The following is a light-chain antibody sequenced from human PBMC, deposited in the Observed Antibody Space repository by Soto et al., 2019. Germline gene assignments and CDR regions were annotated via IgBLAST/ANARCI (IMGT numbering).Light chain of an antibody. CDR2: WAS. CDR3: QQYYSTPWT. CDR1: QSVLYSSNNKNY. Sequence: EIVMTQSPDCLAVSLGERATINCKASQSVLYSSNNKNYLAWYQQKPGQPPKLLIYWASTRESGVPDRFSGSGSGTDFTLTISSLQAEDVAIYYCQQYYSTPWTIGQGTKVEIK. V-gene: IGKV4-1*01. J-gene: IGKJ1*01.